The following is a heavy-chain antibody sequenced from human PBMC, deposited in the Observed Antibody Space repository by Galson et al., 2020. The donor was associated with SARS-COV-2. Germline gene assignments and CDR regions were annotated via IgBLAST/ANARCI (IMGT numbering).Heavy chain of an antibody. CDR3: VGGSDTLIAFDI. CDR1: GYTFTNYR. V-gene: IGHV5-51*01. D-gene: IGHD3-10*01. CDR2: IYPGDSET. Sequence: HGDSLMIPCQGSGYTFTNYRIPWVRKMPGTALEWTGIIYPGDSETRYSPSCQGQVTISADKSINTAYLQWSSLKSSDTAIFYGVGGSDTLIAFDIWGQGTMVTVSS. J-gene: IGHJ3*02.